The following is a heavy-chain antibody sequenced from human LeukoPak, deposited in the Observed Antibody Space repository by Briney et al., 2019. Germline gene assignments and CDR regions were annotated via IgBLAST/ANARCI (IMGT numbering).Heavy chain of an antibody. CDR1: GGTFSSYA. D-gene: IGHD6-13*01. J-gene: IGHJ4*02. CDR3: ASPPAACTAYFDY. CDR2: IIPIFGTA. Sequence: SVKVSCKASGGTFSSYAISWVRQAPGQGLEWMGGIIPIFGTANYAQEFQGRVTITADESTSTAYMELSSLRSEDTAVYYCASPPAACTAYFDYWGQGTLVTVSS. V-gene: IGHV1-69*13.